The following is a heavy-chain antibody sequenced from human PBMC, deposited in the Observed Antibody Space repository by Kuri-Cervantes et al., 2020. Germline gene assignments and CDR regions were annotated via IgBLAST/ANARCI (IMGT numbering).Heavy chain of an antibody. Sequence: LSLTCAASGFTFSTYGMHWVRQAPGTGLEWVAIISYDGSNKFYADSVKGRFTISRDNSKNTLYLQMNSLRAEDTAVYYCARDSMPYYYYDSSGYDYWGQGTLVTVSS. J-gene: IGHJ4*02. D-gene: IGHD3-22*01. CDR2: ISYDGSNK. CDR3: ARDSMPYYYYDSSGYDY. CDR1: GFTFSTYG. V-gene: IGHV3-30*03.